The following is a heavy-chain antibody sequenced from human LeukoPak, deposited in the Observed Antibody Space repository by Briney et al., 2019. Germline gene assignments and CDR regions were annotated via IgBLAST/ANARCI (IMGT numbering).Heavy chain of an antibody. CDR2: IWYDGSNK. Sequence: GGSLRLSCAASRFTFSSYGMHWVRQAPGKGLEWVAVIWYDGSNKYYADSVKGRFTISRDNSKNTLYLQMNSLRAEDTAVYYCARAGGYERGDYWGQGTLVTVSS. D-gene: IGHD5-12*01. CDR3: ARAGGYERGDY. V-gene: IGHV3-33*01. J-gene: IGHJ4*02. CDR1: RFTFSSYG.